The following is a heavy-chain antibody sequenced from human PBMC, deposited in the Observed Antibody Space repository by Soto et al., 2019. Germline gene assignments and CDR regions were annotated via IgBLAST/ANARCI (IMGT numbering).Heavy chain of an antibody. V-gene: IGHV1-69*01. CDR3: ARVLYYGSGSYSPYGMDV. J-gene: IGHJ6*02. Sequence: QVQLVQSGAEVKKPGSSVKVSCKTSGFSFNNNGIGWVRQAPGHGLEWMGGVSPPFRTSNYARNVKGRISITADASTGTVNMELSSLTSEDTAQYYCARVLYYGSGSYSPYGMDVWGQGTTVTVSS. CDR2: VSPPFRTS. CDR1: GFSFNNNG. D-gene: IGHD3-10*01.